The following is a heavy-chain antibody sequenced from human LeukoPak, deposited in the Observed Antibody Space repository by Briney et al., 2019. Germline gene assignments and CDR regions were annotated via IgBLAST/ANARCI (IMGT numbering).Heavy chain of an antibody. V-gene: IGHV3-30*04. CDR2: ISYDGNIE. Sequence: GGSLRLSCVGSGFTFSNYAMHWIRQAPGKGLQWVAVISYDGNIEYYTDSVKGRFNISRDNSNSALYLQMNGLRTEDTAVYYCARFRNVRRGSDGYFFDYWGQGTLVTVSS. CDR1: GFTFSNYA. CDR3: ARFRNVRRGSDGYFFDY. D-gene: IGHD5-12*01. J-gene: IGHJ4*02.